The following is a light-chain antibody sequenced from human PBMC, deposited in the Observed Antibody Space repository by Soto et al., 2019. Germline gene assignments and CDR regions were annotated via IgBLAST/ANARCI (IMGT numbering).Light chain of an antibody. CDR1: QGISSY. Sequence: DIPMTQSPSSLSASVGDRVTITCRASQGISSYLAWYQQKPGKVPNLLIYAASTLQSGVPSRFSGSASGTVFTLTISSLRPEDVAAYSCQKYYSATSTFAQGTRVEIK. CDR3: QKYYSATST. J-gene: IGKJ5*01. V-gene: IGKV1-27*01. CDR2: AAS.